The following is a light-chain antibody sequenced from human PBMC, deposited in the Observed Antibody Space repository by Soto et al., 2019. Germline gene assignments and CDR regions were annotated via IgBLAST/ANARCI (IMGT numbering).Light chain of an antibody. CDR2: WAS. Sequence: IVMTQSPDSLAVSLGERATINCKSSQSLLSGSNNKDYLAWYRQKPGQPPKVLIFWASTRESGVPDRFSASGSGTDFTLTITSLQAEDVAVYYCQQYYSAPITFGQGTRLEIK. CDR1: QSLLSGSNNKDY. CDR3: QQYYSAPIT. J-gene: IGKJ5*01. V-gene: IGKV4-1*01.